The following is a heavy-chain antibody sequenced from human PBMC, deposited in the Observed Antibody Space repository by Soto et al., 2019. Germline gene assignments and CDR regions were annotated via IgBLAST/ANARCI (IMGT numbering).Heavy chain of an antibody. D-gene: IGHD2-21*02. J-gene: IGHJ4*02. CDR3: ARTGYCGWDCYYFDY. Sequence: QVQLVESGGGVVQPGRSLRLSCAASGFTFSSYAMHWVRQAPGKGLEWVAVISYDGSNKYYADSVKGRFTISRDNSKNPLDLQMNSLRAEDTAVYYRARTGYCGWDCYYFDYWGQGTLVTVSS. CDR2: ISYDGSNK. V-gene: IGHV3-30-3*01. CDR1: GFTFSSYA.